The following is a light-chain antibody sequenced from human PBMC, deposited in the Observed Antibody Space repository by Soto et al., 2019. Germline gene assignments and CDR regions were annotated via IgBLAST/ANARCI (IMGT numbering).Light chain of an antibody. Sequence: EIVMTQSPATLSVSPGERATLSCRASQSVSSNLAWYQQKPCQAPRLLIYGASIRATGIPARFSASGSGTEFTLTISSLQSEDFAVYYGQQYNNWPPTWTFGKWTKVEIK. CDR3: QQYNNWPPTWT. V-gene: IGKV3-15*01. CDR1: QSVSSN. J-gene: IGKJ1*01. CDR2: GAS.